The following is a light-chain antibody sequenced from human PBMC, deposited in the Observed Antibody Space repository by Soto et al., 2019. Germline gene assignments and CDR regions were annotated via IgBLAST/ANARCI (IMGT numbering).Light chain of an antibody. Sequence: DVQMTQSPSNLSASVGDRVTITCRASHSIIRWLAWYQQKPGTAPKLLIYDASTLKSGVPSRFSGSGSGTEFTLTISSLQPDDFATYYCQHYNSFSGTFGQGTKVDIK. CDR3: QHYNSFSGT. CDR1: HSIIRW. V-gene: IGKV1-5*03. J-gene: IGKJ1*01. CDR2: DAS.